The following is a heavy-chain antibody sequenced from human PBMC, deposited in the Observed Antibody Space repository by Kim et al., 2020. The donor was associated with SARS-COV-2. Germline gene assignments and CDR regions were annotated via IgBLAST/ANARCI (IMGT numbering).Heavy chain of an antibody. Sequence: RFTISRDNAKNSLYLQMNSLRAEDTAVYYCAREEPNYDFWSGYNGGYFQHWGQGTLVTVSS. V-gene: IGHV3-11*05. J-gene: IGHJ1*01. D-gene: IGHD3-3*01. CDR3: AREEPNYDFWSGYNGGYFQH.